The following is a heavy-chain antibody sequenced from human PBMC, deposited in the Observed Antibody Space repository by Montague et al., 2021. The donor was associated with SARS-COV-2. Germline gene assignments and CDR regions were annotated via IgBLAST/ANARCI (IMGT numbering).Heavy chain of an antibody. V-gene: IGHV3-33*01. D-gene: IGHD1-26*01. CDR1: GFTFSSYG. CDR3: AREGKVGATTGLDY. Sequence: SLRLSCAASGFTFSSYGMHWVRQAPGKGLEWVAVIWYDGSNKYYADSVKGRFTISRDNSKNTLYLQMNSLRAEDTAVYYCAREGKVGATTGLDYCGQGTLVTVSS. J-gene: IGHJ4*02. CDR2: IWYDGSNK.